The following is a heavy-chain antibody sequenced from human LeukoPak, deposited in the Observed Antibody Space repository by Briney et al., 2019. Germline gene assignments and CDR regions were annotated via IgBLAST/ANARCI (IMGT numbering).Heavy chain of an antibody. D-gene: IGHD3-3*01. J-gene: IGHJ5*02. CDR3: ARASYQDYDFWSGYNWFDP. V-gene: IGHV4-59*12. Sequence: SETLSLTCTVSGGSISPYYWSWIRQPPGKRLEWIGYIFYSGSTSFSPSLKSRVTMSVDTSKNQFSLKLSSVTAADTAVYYCARASYQDYDFWSGYNWFDPWGQGTLVTVSS. CDR1: GGSISPYY. CDR2: IFYSGST.